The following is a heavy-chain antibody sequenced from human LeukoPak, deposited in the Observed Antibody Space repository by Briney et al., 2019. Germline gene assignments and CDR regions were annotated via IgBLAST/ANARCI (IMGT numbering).Heavy chain of an antibody. J-gene: IGHJ3*02. CDR1: GGSFSSYY. CDR2: IYYSGST. V-gene: IGHV4-59*08. D-gene: IGHD5-18*01. Sequence: PSETLSLTCAVYGGSFSSYYWSWIRQPPGKGLEWIGYIYYSGSTNYNPSLRSRVAISVDTSKNQFSLKLSSVTAADTAVYYCARHYYANRGYSYGYSPTAENDAFDIWGQGTMVTVSS. CDR3: ARHYYANRGYSYGYSPTAENDAFDI.